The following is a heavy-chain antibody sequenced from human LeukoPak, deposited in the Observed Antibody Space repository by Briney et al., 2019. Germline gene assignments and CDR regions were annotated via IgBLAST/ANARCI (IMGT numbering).Heavy chain of an antibody. J-gene: IGHJ3*02. CDR2: IYYSGST. CDR3: AGYRITMIVPAAFDI. V-gene: IGHV4-39*01. CDR1: GGSISSSSYY. D-gene: IGHD3-22*01. Sequence: KPSETLSLTCTVSGGSISSSSYYWGWIRQPPGKGLEWIGSIYYSGSTYYNPSLKSRVTISVDTSKNQFSLKLSSVTAADTAVYYCAGYRITMIVPAAFDIWGQGTMVTVSS.